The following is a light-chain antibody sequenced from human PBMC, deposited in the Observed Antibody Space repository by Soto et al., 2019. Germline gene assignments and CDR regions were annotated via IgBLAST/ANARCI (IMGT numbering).Light chain of an antibody. CDR2: DVS. V-gene: IGLV2-14*01. J-gene: IGLJ2*01. Sequence: QSALTQPASVSGSPGQSITISCTRSNTDIGGNNYVSWYQQHPGKAPKVIIYDVSIRLSGVSNRFSGSKSGNTASLTISGLQSEDEADYYCSSYTTISTRIFGGGTKLTVL. CDR1: NTDIGGNNY. CDR3: SSYTTISTRI.